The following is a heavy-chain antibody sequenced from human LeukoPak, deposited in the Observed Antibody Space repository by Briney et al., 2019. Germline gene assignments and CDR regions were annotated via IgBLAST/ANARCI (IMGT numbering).Heavy chain of an antibody. J-gene: IGHJ4*02. CDR1: GFTVNTNY. CDR2: IYSGGGT. Sequence: GGSLRLSCAASGFTVNTNYMSWVRQAPGKGLESVSVIYSGGGTYYADYVKGRLTISRDNSKNTLYLQMNSLRAEDTAGYYCARTSIAVAATYGLDYWGQGILVTVCS. D-gene: IGHD6-19*01. V-gene: IGHV3-53*01. CDR3: ARTSIAVAATYGLDY.